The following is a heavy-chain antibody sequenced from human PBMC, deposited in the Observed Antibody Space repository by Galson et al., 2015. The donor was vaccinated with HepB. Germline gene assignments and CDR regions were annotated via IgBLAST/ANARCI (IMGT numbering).Heavy chain of an antibody. CDR3: ARGQRGYCSGGSCSPSVYGMDV. CDR1: GFTFSSYA. CDR2: ISYDGSNK. D-gene: IGHD2-15*01. V-gene: IGHV3-30*04. Sequence: SLRLSCAASGFTFSSYAMHWVRQAPGKGLEWVAVISYDGSNKYYADSVKGRFTISRDNSKNTLYLQMNSLRAEDTAVYYCARGQRGYCSGGSCSPSVYGMDVWGQGTTVTVSS. J-gene: IGHJ6*02.